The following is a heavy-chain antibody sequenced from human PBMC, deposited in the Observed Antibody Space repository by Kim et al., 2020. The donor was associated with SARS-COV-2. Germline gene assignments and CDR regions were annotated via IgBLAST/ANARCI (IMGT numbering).Heavy chain of an antibody. V-gene: IGHV4-59*09. CDR3: ARGATGNYFYYGLDV. Sequence: NPPLESRVTISVDTSKNQFSLNVNSVTAADTAVYYCARGATGNYFYYGLDVWGQGATVTVSS. J-gene: IGHJ6*02. D-gene: IGHD3-9*01.